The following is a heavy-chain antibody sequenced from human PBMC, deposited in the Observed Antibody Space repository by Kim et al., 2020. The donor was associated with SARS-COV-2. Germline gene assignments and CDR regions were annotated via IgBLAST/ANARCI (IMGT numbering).Heavy chain of an antibody. J-gene: IGHJ6*02. CDR2: MYSGGMR. CDR3: ATETGTASYYYFAMDV. V-gene: IGHV3-53*01. Sequence: GGSLRLSCAVSGLTVSNNYMSWVRQPPGKGLEWVSLMYSGGMRHYADSVKGRFTVSRDRSKNTLFLQMNNLRAEDSAVYYCATETGTASYYYFAMDVWGQGTTVTVSS. CDR1: GLTVSNNY.